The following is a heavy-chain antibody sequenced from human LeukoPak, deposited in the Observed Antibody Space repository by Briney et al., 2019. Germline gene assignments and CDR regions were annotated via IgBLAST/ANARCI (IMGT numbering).Heavy chain of an antibody. CDR2: VSDTGDT. CDR1: GVSINGNY. D-gene: IGHD3-3*01. J-gene: IGHJ5*02. V-gene: IGHV4-59*01. CDR3: ARVFRGVVTSNWFDP. Sequence: SETLSLTCTVSGVSINGNYWTWIRQLPGKGLEWIGFVSDTGDTDYNPSLKSRLTISADTSKSQLSLSLSSGTAADTALYYCARVFRGVVTSNWFDPWGQGTLVTVSS.